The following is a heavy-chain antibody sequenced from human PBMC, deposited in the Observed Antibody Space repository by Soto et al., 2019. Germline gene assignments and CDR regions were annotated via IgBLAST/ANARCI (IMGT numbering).Heavy chain of an antibody. V-gene: IGHV4-30-4*01. CDR1: GDSISSGDYY. J-gene: IGHJ4*02. D-gene: IGHD2-2*01. CDR2: IYYSGTT. Sequence: QVQLQESGPRLVKPSQTLSLTCTVSGDSISSGDYYWSWIRQPPGKGLEWIGHIYYSGTTYYNPALKSRVTISVDTSKNQFSLKLSSVTAADTAVYHCARPRYCSSTSCFTLGDYFDSWGQGTLVTVSS. CDR3: ARPRYCSSTSCFTLGDYFDS.